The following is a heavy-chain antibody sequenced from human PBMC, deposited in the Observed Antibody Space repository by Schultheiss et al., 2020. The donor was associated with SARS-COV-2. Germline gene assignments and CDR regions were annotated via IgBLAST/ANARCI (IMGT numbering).Heavy chain of an antibody. Sequence: GGSLRLSCAASGFTFSRHGMHWVRQAPGKGLEWVAVIWYDGSNQYYADSVKGRFTISRDNSKNTLYLQMNSLRAEDTAVYYCARDRGYCSSTNCYTGPFDYWGQGTLVTVSS. CDR3: ARDRGYCSSTNCYTGPFDY. CDR2: IWYDGSNQ. V-gene: IGHV3-33*01. CDR1: GFTFSRHG. D-gene: IGHD2-2*02. J-gene: IGHJ4*02.